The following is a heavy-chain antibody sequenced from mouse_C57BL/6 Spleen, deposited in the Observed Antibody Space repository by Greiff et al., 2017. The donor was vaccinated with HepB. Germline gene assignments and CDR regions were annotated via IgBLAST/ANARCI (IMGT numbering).Heavy chain of an antibody. J-gene: IGHJ2*01. D-gene: IGHD2-5*01. CDR3: ARSAYYSNYLYYFDY. V-gene: IGHV1-64*01. CDR1: GYTFTSYW. CDR2: IHPNSGST. Sequence: QVHVKQPGAELVKPGASVKLSCKASGYTFTSYWMHWVKQRPGQGLEWIGMIHPNSGSTNYNEKFKSKATLTVDKSSSTAYMQLSSLTSEDSAVYYCARSAYYSNYLYYFDYWGQGTTLTVSS.